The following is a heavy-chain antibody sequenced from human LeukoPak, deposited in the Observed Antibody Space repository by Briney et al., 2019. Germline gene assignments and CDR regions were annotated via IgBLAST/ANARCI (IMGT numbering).Heavy chain of an antibody. CDR2: TIPIFGTP. CDR1: GATFSRSA. Sequence: SVKVSSKASGATFSRSAVAWVRQAPGQGLEWMGGTIPIFGTPNYPQKFQGRVTIAADESTNTAYMELTNLSSDDTAVYFCARPTDGYNYGPLEYWGRGTLVTVSS. D-gene: IGHD5-24*01. CDR3: ARPTDGYNYGPLEY. J-gene: IGHJ4*02. V-gene: IGHV1-69*13.